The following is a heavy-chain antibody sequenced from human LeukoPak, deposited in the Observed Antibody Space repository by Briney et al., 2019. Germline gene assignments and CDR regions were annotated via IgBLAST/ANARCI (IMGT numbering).Heavy chain of an antibody. V-gene: IGHV3-66*02. D-gene: IGHD1-26*01. CDR2: IYSGGST. Sequence: PGGSLRLSCAASGFTVSSNYMSWVRQAPGKGLEWVSVIYSGGSTYYADPVKGRFTISRDNSKNTLYLQMNSLRAEDTAVYYCASFRIVGALTGFDYWGQGTLVTVSS. J-gene: IGHJ4*02. CDR3: ASFRIVGALTGFDY. CDR1: GFTVSSNY.